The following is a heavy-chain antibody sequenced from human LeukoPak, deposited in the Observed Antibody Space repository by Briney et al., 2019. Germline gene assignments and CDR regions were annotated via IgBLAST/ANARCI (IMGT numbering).Heavy chain of an antibody. Sequence: GGSLRLSCAASGFIFSYYGMHWVRQAPGKGLEWVAVIWYDGSNRYYADSLKGRFTISRDNSKNTLYLQMNSLTADDTAVYYCAKEADYDILTGYAPSYFHYWGQGTLVTVSS. CDR2: IWYDGSNR. V-gene: IGHV3-33*06. CDR3: AKEADYDILTGYAPSYFHY. D-gene: IGHD3-9*01. CDR1: GFIFSYYG. J-gene: IGHJ4*02.